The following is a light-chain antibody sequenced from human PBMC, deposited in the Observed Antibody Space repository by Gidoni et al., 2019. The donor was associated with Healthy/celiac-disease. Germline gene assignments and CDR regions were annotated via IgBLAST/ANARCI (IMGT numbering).Light chain of an antibody. CDR3: MQALQTPWT. V-gene: IGKV2-28*01. CDR2: LGS. CDR1: QSLLHSNGYNY. J-gene: IGKJ2*01. Sequence: DIVMTQSPLSLPVTPGEPASISCRSSQSLLHSNGYNYLDWYLQKPGQSPQLLIYLGSNRASGVPDRFSGSGSGTDFTLKISRVEAEDVGVYYCMQALQTPWTFXXXTKLEIK.